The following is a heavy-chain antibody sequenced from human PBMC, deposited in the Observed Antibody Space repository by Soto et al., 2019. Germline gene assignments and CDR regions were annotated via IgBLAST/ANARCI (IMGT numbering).Heavy chain of an antibody. J-gene: IGHJ4*02. CDR1: GGSFSGYY. V-gene: IGHV4-34*01. CDR3: ARVPTTVGAHFDY. CDR2: INHSGST. D-gene: IGHD1-26*01. Sequence: SGTLSVTCAVYGGSFSGYYWSWIRQPPGKGLEWIGEINHSGSTNYNPSPKSRVTISVDTSKNQFSLKLSSVTAADTAVYYCARVPTTVGAHFDYWGQRTLVTVSS.